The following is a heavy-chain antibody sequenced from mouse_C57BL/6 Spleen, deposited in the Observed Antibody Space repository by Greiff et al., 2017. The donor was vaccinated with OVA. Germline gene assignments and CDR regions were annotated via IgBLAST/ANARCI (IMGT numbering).Heavy chain of an antibody. CDR1: GYTFTDHT. CDR3: ARGGLLLHYFDY. D-gene: IGHD1-1*01. CDR2: IYPRDGST. Sequence: VKLQESDAELVKPGASVKISCKVSGYTFTDHTIHWMKQRPEQGLEWIGYIYPRDGSTKYNEKFKGKATLTADKSSSTAYMQLNSLTSEDSAVYFCARGGLLLHYFDYWGQGTTLTVSS. J-gene: IGHJ2*01. V-gene: IGHV1-78*01.